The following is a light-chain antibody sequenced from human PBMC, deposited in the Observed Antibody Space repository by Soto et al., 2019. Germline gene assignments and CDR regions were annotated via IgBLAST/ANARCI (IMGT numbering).Light chain of an antibody. Sequence: QAVLTQPPSASGTPGQRVTISCSGSSSNIGSNTVNWYQQLPGTAPKLLIYSNNQRPSGVPDRFSGSKSGTASSLAISGLQAEDEADYYCAAWYDSLNGVVVGGGTKLTV. CDR3: AAWYDSLNGVV. CDR2: SNN. V-gene: IGLV1-44*01. J-gene: IGLJ2*01. CDR1: SSNIGSNT.